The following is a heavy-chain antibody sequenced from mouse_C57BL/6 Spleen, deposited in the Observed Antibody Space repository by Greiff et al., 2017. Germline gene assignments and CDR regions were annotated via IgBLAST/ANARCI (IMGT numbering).Heavy chain of an antibody. J-gene: IGHJ1*03. Sequence: VQLQESGAELARPGASVKMSCKASGYTFTSYTMHWVKQRPGQGLEWIGYINPSSGYTKYNQKFKDKATLTADKSSSTAYMQLSSLTSEDSAVYYCARGTVVGYFDVWGTGTTVTFSS. D-gene: IGHD1-1*01. CDR1: GYTFTSYT. CDR2: INPSSGYT. CDR3: ARGTVVGYFDV. V-gene: IGHV1-4*01.